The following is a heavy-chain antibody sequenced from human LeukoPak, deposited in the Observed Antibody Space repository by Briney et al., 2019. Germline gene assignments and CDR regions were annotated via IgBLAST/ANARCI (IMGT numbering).Heavy chain of an antibody. CDR2: IYYSGST. J-gene: IGHJ6*03. D-gene: IGHD3-10*01. Sequence: SETLSLTCTVSGGSISSYSWSWIRQPPGKGLEWIGYIYYSGSTNYNPSLKSRVTISVDTSKNQFSLKLSSVTAADTAVYYCARGGDDGYYYYYMDVWGKGTTVTVSS. CDR1: GGSISSYS. V-gene: IGHV4-59*01. CDR3: ARGGDDGYYYYYMDV.